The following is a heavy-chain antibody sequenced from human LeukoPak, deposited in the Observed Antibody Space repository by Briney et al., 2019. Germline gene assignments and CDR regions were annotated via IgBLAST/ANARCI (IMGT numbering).Heavy chain of an antibody. CDR3: ARDSSRRLYYYYGMDV. D-gene: IGHD6-6*01. CDR1: GGTFSSYA. Sequence: SSVKVSCKASGGTFSSYAISWVRQAPGQGLEWMGRIIPILGIANYAQKFQGRVTITADKSTSTDYMELSSLRSEDTAVYYCARDSSRRLYYYYGMDVWGQGTTVTVSS. J-gene: IGHJ6*02. V-gene: IGHV1-69*04. CDR2: IIPILGIA.